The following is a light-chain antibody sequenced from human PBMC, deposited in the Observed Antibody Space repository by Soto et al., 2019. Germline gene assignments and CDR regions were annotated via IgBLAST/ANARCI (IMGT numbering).Light chain of an antibody. CDR1: NIEDKK. J-gene: IGLJ2*01. CDR2: RGI. Sequence: SYELTQPLSVSLALGQTATITCGGTNIEDKKVHWYQQKPGQAPVLGIYRGINRPSGSPERFSASNSGNTGTLTIDRAQAGDEADYYCQVCDSSGGHVVFGGGTEPAVL. CDR3: QVCDSSGGHVV. V-gene: IGLV3-9*01.